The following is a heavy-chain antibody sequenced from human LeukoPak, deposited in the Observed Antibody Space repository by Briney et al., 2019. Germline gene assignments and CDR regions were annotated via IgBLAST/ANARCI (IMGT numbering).Heavy chain of an antibody. V-gene: IGHV3-30*18. CDR2: IAYDGTNK. D-gene: IGHD5-18*01. CDR1: GFAFNTYG. J-gene: IGHJ4*02. CDR3: VKGWIQAVGNFC. Sequence: PGGSLRLSCAASGFAFNTYGMHWVRQAPGKGLEWVAVIAYDGTNKYYADSVKGRFTISRDNSKNTLYLQMSSLTAEDTAVYYCVKGWIQAVGNFCWGQGTLVTVSS.